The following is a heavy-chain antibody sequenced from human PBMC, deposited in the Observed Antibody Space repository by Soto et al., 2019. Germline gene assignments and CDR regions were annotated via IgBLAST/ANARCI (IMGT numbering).Heavy chain of an antibody. CDR3: ARSPFLECN. V-gene: IGHV3-48*03. CDR2: IGFSGSTK. CDR1: GFTFSSYE. Sequence: LRLSCATSGFTFSSYEMNWVRQAPGKGLEWVSYIGFSGSTKYYADSVKGRFTISRDNAKNSLFLQMNSLRVEDTAVYYCARSPFLECNWAQGTLVTVSS. D-gene: IGHD3-3*02. J-gene: IGHJ4*02.